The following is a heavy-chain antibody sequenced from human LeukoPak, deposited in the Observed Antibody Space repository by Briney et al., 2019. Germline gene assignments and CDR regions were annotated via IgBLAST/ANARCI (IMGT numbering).Heavy chain of an antibody. Sequence: GGSLRLSCTASGFTFGDYAMSWVRQAPGKGLEWVGFIRSKAYGGTTEYAASVKGGFTISRDDSKSIAYLQMNSLKTEDTAVYYCTREGMSKLMATMDAFDIWGQGTMVTVSS. CDR1: GFTFGDYA. CDR3: TREGMSKLMATMDAFDI. D-gene: IGHD5-24*01. V-gene: IGHV3-49*04. J-gene: IGHJ3*02. CDR2: IRSKAYGGTT.